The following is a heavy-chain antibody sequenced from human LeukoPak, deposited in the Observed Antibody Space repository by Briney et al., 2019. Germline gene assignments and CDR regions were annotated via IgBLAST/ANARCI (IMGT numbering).Heavy chain of an antibody. CDR1: GFSVRVNH. CDR3: VRARDYDTYFDY. CDR2: ILPGGVT. J-gene: IGHJ4*02. Sequence: GGSLTLSCAVSGFSVRVNHMAWVRQGLGKGLEWVAVILPGGVTHYTDSLRDRFSISTDKSKNVLYLQMDTLRAEDTALYYCVRARDYDTYFDYWGRGTLVTVSS. D-gene: IGHD4-17*01. V-gene: IGHV3-53*01.